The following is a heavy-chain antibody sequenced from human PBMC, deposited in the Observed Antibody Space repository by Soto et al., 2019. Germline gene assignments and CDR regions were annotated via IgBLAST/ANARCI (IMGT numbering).Heavy chain of an antibody. Sequence: QVQLVQSGAEVKKPGASVKVSCKASGYAFTSYYMHWVRQAPGQGLEWMGIINPSGGSTSYAQKFQGRVTMTRDTSTSTVYMELSSLRSEDTAVYYCARDHPELGFLDYWGQGTLVTVSS. V-gene: IGHV1-46*03. CDR1: GYAFTSYY. CDR3: ARDHPELGFLDY. CDR2: INPSGGST. D-gene: IGHD1-7*01. J-gene: IGHJ4*02.